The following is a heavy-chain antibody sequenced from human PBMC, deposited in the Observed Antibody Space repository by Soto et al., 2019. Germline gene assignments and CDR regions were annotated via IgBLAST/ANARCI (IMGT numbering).Heavy chain of an antibody. V-gene: IGHV3-30-3*01. J-gene: IGHJ4*02. D-gene: IGHD2-2*01. Sequence: QVQLVESGGGVVQPGRSLRLSCAASGFTFSSYAMHWVRQAPGKGLEWVAVISYDGSNKYYADSVKGRFTISRDNSKNTLYLQMNSLRAEDTAVYYCATLAYVDYWGQGTLVTVSS. CDR3: ATLAYVDY. CDR1: GFTFSSYA. CDR2: ISYDGSNK.